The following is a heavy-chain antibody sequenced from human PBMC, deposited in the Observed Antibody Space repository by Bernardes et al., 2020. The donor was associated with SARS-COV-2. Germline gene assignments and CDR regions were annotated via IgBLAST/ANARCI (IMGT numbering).Heavy chain of an antibody. Sequence: SETLSLTCAVSGGSFSGYYWSWIRQPPGKGLEWIGEINHSGTTNYSPSLKSRLSMSVATSKNQFSLKLSSVTAADTAVYYCARAVWGIWYFDLWGRGTLVTVSS. CDR1: GGSFSGYY. D-gene: IGHD3-16*01. CDR2: INHSGTT. J-gene: IGHJ2*01. V-gene: IGHV4-34*01. CDR3: ARAVWGIWYFDL.